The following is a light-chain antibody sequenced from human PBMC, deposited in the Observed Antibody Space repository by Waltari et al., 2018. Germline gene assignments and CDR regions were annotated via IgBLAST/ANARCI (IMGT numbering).Light chain of an antibody. J-gene: IGKJ2*01. CDR1: QSVSSS. Sequence: EIVLTQSPATLSLSPGEGATLSCRASQSVSSSLAWIQQRPGQAPRLLIYDASSRATGIPARFSGSGSGTDYTLTISSLEPEDFAVYYCQQRAFLPPTFGRGTKLEMK. CDR3: QQRAFLPPT. V-gene: IGKV3-11*01. CDR2: DAS.